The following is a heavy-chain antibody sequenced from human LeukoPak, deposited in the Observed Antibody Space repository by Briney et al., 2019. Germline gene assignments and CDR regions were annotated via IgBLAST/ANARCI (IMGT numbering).Heavy chain of an antibody. J-gene: IGHJ4*02. CDR3: ASLVSSGWSLDY. V-gene: IGHV3-21*01. Sequence: GGSRRLSCAASGFTFSSYSMNWVRQAPGKGLEWVSSISSSSSYIYYADSVKGRFTISRDNAKNSLYLQMNRLRAEDTAVYYCASLVSSGWSLDYWGQGTLVTVSS. D-gene: IGHD6-13*01. CDR1: GFTFSSYS. CDR2: ISSSSSYI.